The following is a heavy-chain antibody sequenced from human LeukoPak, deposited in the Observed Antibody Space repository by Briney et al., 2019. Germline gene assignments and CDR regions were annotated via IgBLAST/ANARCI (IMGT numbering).Heavy chain of an antibody. CDR2: ISSSGSTI. V-gene: IGHV3-48*03. CDR1: GFTFSSYE. J-gene: IGHJ6*03. CDR3: AKDNVGYYYYMDV. Sequence: GGSLRLSCAASGFTFSSYEMNWVRQAPGKGLEWVSYISSSGSTIYYADSVKGRFTISRDNSKNTLYLQMNSLRAEDTAVYYCAKDNVGYYYYMDVWGKGTTVTISS. D-gene: IGHD1-26*01.